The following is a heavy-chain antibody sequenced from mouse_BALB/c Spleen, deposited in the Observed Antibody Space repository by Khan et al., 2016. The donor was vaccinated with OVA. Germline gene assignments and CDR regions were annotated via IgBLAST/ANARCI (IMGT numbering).Heavy chain of an antibody. Sequence: EVELVESGGDLVKPGGSLKLSCAASGFTFSTYGMSWVRQTPDKRLEWVATVSTGGSYTYYPDSVKGRFTISRDNAKHTLYLQRSGMKSDDTAMFYCTRLAYYYDSEGFAYWGQGTLVTVSA. J-gene: IGHJ3*01. CDR3: TRLAYYYDSEGFAY. CDR1: GFTFSTYG. D-gene: IGHD1-1*01. V-gene: IGHV5-6*01. CDR2: VSTGGSYT.